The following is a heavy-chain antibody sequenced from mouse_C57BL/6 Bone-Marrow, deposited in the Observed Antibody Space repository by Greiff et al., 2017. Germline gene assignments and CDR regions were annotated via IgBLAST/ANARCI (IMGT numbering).Heavy chain of an antibody. CDR1: GYTFTSYG. Sequence: VKLMESGAELARPGASVKLSCKASGYTFTSYGISWVKQRTGQGLEWIGEIYPRSGNTYYNEKFKGKATLTADKSSSTAYMELRSLTSEDSAVYFCAKNSVYAMDYWGQGTSVTVSS. CDR3: AKNSVYAMDY. CDR2: IYPRSGNT. J-gene: IGHJ4*01. D-gene: IGHD6-1*01. V-gene: IGHV1-81*01.